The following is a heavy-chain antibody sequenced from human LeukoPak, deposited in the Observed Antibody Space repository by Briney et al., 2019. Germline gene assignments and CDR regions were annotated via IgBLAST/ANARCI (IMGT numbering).Heavy chain of an antibody. V-gene: IGHV3-30*02. CDR3: AKDDGGFFDY. CDR2: VWFDGTNK. D-gene: IGHD3-16*01. Sequence: PGGSLRLSCAASGFTFTNYGMHWVRQAPGKGLEWVAVVWFDGTNKFYADSVKGRFTISRDNSKNTLYLQMNSLRAEDTAVYYCAKDDGGFFDYWGQGTLVTVSS. CDR1: GFTFTNYG. J-gene: IGHJ4*02.